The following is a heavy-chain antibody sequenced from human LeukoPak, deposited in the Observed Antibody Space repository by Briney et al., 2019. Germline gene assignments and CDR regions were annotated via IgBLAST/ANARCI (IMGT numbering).Heavy chain of an antibody. Sequence: GSLRLSCAASGFTFSSFWMSWIRQPPRKGLEWIGYIHSSGNTNYKPSLKSRVTMSVDTSKNQFSLKLTSVTGADTAVYYCARGYYDSSGYSNPFDPWGQGTLVTVSS. D-gene: IGHD3-22*01. CDR2: IHSSGNT. J-gene: IGHJ5*02. V-gene: IGHV4-59*01. CDR3: ARGYYDSSGYSNPFDP. CDR1: GFTFSSFW.